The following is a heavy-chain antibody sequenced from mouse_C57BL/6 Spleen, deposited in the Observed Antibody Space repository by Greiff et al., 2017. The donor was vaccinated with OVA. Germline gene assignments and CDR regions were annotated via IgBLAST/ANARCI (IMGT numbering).Heavy chain of an antibody. V-gene: IGHV14-3*01. J-gene: IGHJ2*01. CDR3: ARRITTVVATGDY. Sequence: DVKLVESVAELVRPGASVKLSCTASGFNIKNTYMHWVKQRPEQGLEWIGRIDPANGNTKYAPKFQGKATITADTSSNTAYLQLSSLTSEDTAIYYCARRITTVVATGDYWGQGTTLTVSS. D-gene: IGHD1-1*01. CDR2: IDPANGNT. CDR1: GFNIKNTY.